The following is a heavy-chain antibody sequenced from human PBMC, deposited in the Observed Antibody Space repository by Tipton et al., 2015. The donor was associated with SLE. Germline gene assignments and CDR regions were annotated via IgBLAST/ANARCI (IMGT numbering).Heavy chain of an antibody. Sequence: TLSLTCTVSGGSIRGYYWSWIRQSPGKGLEWIGDLNNNGNTDYNPSLKSRVTTSVDTSKNQLSLKLSSVTAADTAVYYCARGRQGMEVSTMDVWGPGTTVTVSS. CDR3: ARGRQGMEVSTMDV. CDR2: LNNNGNT. CDR1: GGSIRGYY. J-gene: IGHJ6*02. V-gene: IGHV4-59*01. D-gene: IGHD1-14*01.